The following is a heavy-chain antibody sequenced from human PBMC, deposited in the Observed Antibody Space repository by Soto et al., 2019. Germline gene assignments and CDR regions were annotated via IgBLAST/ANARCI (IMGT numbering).Heavy chain of an antibody. CDR3: AKDVMYSSSWYYFDY. Sequence: PRLSCAASGSTFSSYAVSWVRQAPGKGLEWVSAISGSATNTYYTDSVKGRFTISRDNSKNTLYLQMNSLRAEDTAVYYCAKDVMYSSSWYYFDYWGQGTLVTVSS. CDR2: ISGSATNT. J-gene: IGHJ4*02. CDR1: GSTFSSYA. D-gene: IGHD6-13*01. V-gene: IGHV3-23*01.